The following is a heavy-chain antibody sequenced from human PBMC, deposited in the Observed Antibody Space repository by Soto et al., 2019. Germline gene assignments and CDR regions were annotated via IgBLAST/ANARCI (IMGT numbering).Heavy chain of an antibody. CDR2: ISYDGSNK. J-gene: IGHJ6*02. CDR3: AKDQGTGGMDV. V-gene: IGHV3-30*18. Sequence: QAGGSLRLSCAASGFTFSSYGMHWVRQAPGKGLEWVAVISYDGSNKYYADSVKGRFTISRDNSKNTLCLQMNSLRAEDTAVYYCAKDQGTGGMDVWGQGTTVTVSS. CDR1: GFTFSSYG.